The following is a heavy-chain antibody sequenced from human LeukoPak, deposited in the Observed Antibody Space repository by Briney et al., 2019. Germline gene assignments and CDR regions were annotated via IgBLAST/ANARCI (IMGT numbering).Heavy chain of an antibody. D-gene: IGHD2-2*01. V-gene: IGHV6-1*01. CDR3: ARRLTQYDCFDP. CDR2: TYYRSTWYN. Sequence: SQTLSLTCAISGDSLSSNSVTWDWSRQSPSRGLEWLGRTYYRSTWYNDYAVSVRGRITVNPDTSKNQFSLHLSSVTPEDTAVYYCARRLTQYDCFDPWGQGILVTVSS. CDR1: GDSLSSNSVT. J-gene: IGHJ5*02.